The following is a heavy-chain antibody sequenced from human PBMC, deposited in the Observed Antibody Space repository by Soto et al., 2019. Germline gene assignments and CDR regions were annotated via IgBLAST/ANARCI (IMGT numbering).Heavy chain of an antibody. D-gene: IGHD3-22*01. J-gene: IGHJ4*02. V-gene: IGHV4-39*01. CDR3: ARLIRPSVSMIVVVITLLLDFDY. CDR1: GGSISSSSYY. CDR2: IYYSGST. Sequence: SETLSLTCTVSGGSISSSSYYWGWIRQPPGKGLEWIGSIYYSGSTYYNPSLKSRVTISVDTSKNQFSLKLSSVTAADTAVYYCARLIRPSVSMIVVVITLLLDFDYWAQGTLVTVSS.